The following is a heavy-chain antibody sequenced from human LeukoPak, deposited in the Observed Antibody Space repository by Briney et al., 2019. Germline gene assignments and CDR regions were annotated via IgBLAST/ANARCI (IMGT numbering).Heavy chain of an antibody. CDR3: ARGSYSSSWKTFDY. J-gene: IGHJ4*02. D-gene: IGHD6-13*01. CDR2: INNSGGRT. V-gene: IGHV3-23*01. Sequence: GGSLRLSCAASGFTFNNYAMNWVRQAPGKGLEWVSAINNSGGRTYYADSVKGRFTISRDNSKNTLYLRMNSLRADDTAMYYCARGSYSSSWKTFDYWGQGTLVTVSS. CDR1: GFTFNNYA.